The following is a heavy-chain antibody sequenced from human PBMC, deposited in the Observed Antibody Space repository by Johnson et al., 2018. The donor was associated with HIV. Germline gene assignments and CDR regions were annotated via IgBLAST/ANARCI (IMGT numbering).Heavy chain of an antibody. J-gene: IGHJ3*02. Sequence: VQLVESGGGVVQPGRSLRLSCAASGFTVSSNYMSWVRQAPGKGLVWVSRINSDGSSTSYADSVKGRFTISRDNAKNTLYLQMDSLGAEDTAVYCCARGDRGGDAFDIWGQGT. D-gene: IGHD3-16*01. CDR1: GFTVSSNY. CDR3: ARGDRGGDAFDI. V-gene: IGHV3-74*02. CDR2: INSDGSST.